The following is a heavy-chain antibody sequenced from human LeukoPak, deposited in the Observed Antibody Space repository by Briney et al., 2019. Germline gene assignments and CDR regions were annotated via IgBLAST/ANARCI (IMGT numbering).Heavy chain of an antibody. J-gene: IGHJ6*02. CDR2: INSDGSST. CDR1: GFTFSSSW. D-gene: IGHD3-3*01. V-gene: IGHV3-74*01. CDR3: ARPHPRTVFGVFSYYYGMDV. Sequence: GGSLRLSCAASGFTFSSSWMHWVRQAPEKGLVWVSRINSDGSSTSYADSVKGRFTISRDNAKNSLYLQMNSLRAEDTAVYYCARPHPRTVFGVFSYYYGMDVWGQGTTVTVSS.